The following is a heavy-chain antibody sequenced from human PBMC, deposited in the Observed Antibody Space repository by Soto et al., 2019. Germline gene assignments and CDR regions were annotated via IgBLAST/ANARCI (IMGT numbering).Heavy chain of an antibody. D-gene: IGHD3-10*01. CDR1: GDSIRSGNHY. Sequence: SLTCTVSGDSIRSGNHYWSWIRQPPGKGLEWVGYIYYSGSTYYSPSLKSRVTISVDTSKNQFSLKLNSVTAADTAMYYCARLGSGSYLGRFPRIPDPQGGMDVWGQGTTVTVSS. CDR3: ARLGSGSYLGRFPRIPDPQGGMDV. V-gene: IGHV4-30-4*01. J-gene: IGHJ6*02. CDR2: IYYSGST.